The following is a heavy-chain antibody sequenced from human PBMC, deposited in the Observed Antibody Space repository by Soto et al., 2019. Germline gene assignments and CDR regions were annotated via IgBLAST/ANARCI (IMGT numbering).Heavy chain of an antibody. D-gene: IGHD3-16*01. J-gene: IGHJ4*02. CDR1: GGSLSSYY. CDR3: ARTWGSTNVY. CDR2: IYYSGST. Sequence: QVQLQESGPGLVKPSETLSLTCVVSGGSLSSYYWSWIRQPPGKGLEWIGYIYYSGSTNYNPSLESRVTISVDTSKNQFSLKLSSVTAADPAVYYCARTWGSTNVYWGRGTLVTVSS. V-gene: IGHV4-59*01.